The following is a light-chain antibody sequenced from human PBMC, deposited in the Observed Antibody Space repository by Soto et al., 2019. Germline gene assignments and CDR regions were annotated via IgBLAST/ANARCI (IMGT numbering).Light chain of an antibody. J-gene: IGKJ2*01. V-gene: IGKV1-5*03. Sequence: DIQMTQSPSTLSASVGDRVTITCRASQSISSWLAWYQQKPGKAPKLLIYKASSLESGVPSRFSGSGSGTEFTLTISSLQPYDFATYYCQRYNSYSDTFGQGTKLEIK. CDR1: QSISSW. CDR3: QRYNSYSDT. CDR2: KAS.